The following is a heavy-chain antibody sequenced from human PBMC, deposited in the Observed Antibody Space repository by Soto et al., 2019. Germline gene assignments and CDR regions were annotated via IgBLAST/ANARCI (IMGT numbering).Heavy chain of an antibody. J-gene: IGHJ4*01. CDR1: GDSVSSNSAG. D-gene: IGHD1-26*01. CDR2: TYYRSKWYY. Sequence: SQTLSLSCVITGDSVSSNSAGWIWVRRSPSRGLEWVGRTYYRSKWYYEYAVSVRGRITINPDTPKNQYSLQLNSVTPEDTAVYFCARGEQYSVRLFADWAQGTLVTFSS. CDR3: ARGEQYSVRLFAD. V-gene: IGHV6-1*01.